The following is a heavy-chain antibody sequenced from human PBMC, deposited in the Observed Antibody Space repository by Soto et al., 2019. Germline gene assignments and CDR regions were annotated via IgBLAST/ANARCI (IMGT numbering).Heavy chain of an antibody. CDR2: VYYRGRS. D-gene: IGHD4-17*01. CDR1: GGSVTISSYY. V-gene: IGHV4-39*01. CDR3: VSQRTTVPTQAYFDY. J-gene: IGHJ4*02. Sequence: SETLSLTCTVSGGSVTISSYYWGWIRQSPGKGLEWIGSVYYRGRSYSKSSVKSRVTISVDTSKNRFSLSLNSVTASDTAVYFCVSQRTTVPTQAYFDYWGPGALVTVSS.